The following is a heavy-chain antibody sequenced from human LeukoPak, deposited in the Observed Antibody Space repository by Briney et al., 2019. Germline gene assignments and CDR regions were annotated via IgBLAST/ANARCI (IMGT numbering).Heavy chain of an antibody. CDR1: GFTFSSYW. V-gene: IGHV3-74*01. D-gene: IGHD1-26*01. CDR3: ARSRYTGSHFDY. Sequence: GGSLRLSCAASGFTFSSYWVQWVRQAPGKGLVWISRINSDGSSLSYADSVKGRFTISRDNAKNTVYLQMNGLRAEDTAVYYCARSRYTGSHFDYWGQGTLVTVSS. J-gene: IGHJ4*02. CDR2: INSDGSSL.